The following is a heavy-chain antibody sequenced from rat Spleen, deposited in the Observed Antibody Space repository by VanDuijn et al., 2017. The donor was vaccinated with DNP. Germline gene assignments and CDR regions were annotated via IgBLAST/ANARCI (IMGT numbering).Heavy chain of an antibody. CDR3: VTQTPDYYYDGSYYYGYAMDV. V-gene: IGHV5-19*01. CDR2: LSPRVLRT. CDR1: VFTFTPFG. D-gene: IGHD1-12*02. J-gene: IGHJ4*01. Sequence: EVQVVESCCGLVQPGRSLNLSCAASVFTFTPFGFPCLRQAPTKGLAWVPSLSPRVLRTYYPDSVKGRFTISRDNAKSLVYLQMDSLGSEDTATYYCVTQTPDYYYDGSYYYGYAMDVWGQGTSVTVSS.